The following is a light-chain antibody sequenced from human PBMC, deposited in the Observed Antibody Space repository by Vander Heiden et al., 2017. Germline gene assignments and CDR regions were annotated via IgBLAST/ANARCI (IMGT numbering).Light chain of an antibody. Sequence: DVVMTQPPLPLPVTPGEPASISCRSSQSLLHSNGYNYLDWYVQKPGQSPQLLISLGSNRASGVPDRFSGSGSGTDFTLKISRVEAEDVGVYYCMQALQTPLTFGGGTRVEIK. CDR2: LGS. V-gene: IGKV2-28*01. CDR3: MQALQTPLT. J-gene: IGKJ4*01. CDR1: QSLLHSNGYNY.